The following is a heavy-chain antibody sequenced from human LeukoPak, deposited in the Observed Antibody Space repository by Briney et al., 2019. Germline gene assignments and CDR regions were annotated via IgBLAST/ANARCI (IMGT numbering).Heavy chain of an antibody. CDR3: AREFGTPSDYGDYETRAGYAFDS. D-gene: IGHD4-17*01. Sequence: GASVTVSHKSSAYSFTSNGISMVRQAPAQGLEWVGWISVYNGNTNYSQNLQGRVTMTTDKSTSTAYMELRSLRSDDAAVYYCAREFGTPSDYGDYETRAGYAFDSWGQGTMVTASS. J-gene: IGHJ3*02. CDR1: AYSFTSNG. CDR2: ISVYNGNT. V-gene: IGHV1-18*01.